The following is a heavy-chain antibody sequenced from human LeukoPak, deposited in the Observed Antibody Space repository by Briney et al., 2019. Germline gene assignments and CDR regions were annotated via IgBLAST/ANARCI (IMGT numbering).Heavy chain of an antibody. CDR3: ASGGVLTYYYGSGSVDY. D-gene: IGHD3-10*01. CDR1: GGSFSGYY. V-gene: IGHV4-34*01. J-gene: IGHJ4*02. Sequence: SQTLSLTCALYGGSFSGYYGSCIRQPPGKGLEWIGEINHSGSTNYNPSLKSRVTISVDTSKIQFSLKLSSVTAADTAVYYCASGGVLTYYYGSGSVDYWGQGTLVTVSS. CDR2: INHSGST.